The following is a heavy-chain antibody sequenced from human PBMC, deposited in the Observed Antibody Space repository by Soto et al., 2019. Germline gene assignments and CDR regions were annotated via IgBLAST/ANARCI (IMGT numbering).Heavy chain of an antibody. V-gene: IGHV1-69*06. CDR1: GGTFSSYA. D-gene: IGHD3-3*01. CDR3: ARGYYDIWSGYHALYYYYGMDV. Sequence: ASVKVSCKASGGTFSSYAISWVRQAPGQGLEWMGGIIPIFGTANYAQKFQGRVTITADKSTSTAYMELSSLRSEDTAVYYCARGYYDIWSGYHALYYYYGMDVWGQGTTVTVSS. CDR2: IIPIFGTA. J-gene: IGHJ6*02.